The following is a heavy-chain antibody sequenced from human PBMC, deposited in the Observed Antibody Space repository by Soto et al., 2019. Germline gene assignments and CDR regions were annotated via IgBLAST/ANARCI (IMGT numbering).Heavy chain of an antibody. CDR3: ARVTGEAYDYGMDV. Sequence: QVQLVESGGGVVQPGRSLRLSCAASGFTFSSYARHWVRQAPGKGLEWVAVISYDGSNKYYADSVKGRFTISRDNSKNTLYLLMNSLRAEDTAVYYCARVTGEAYDYGMDVWGQGTTVTVSS. CDR1: GFTFSSYA. V-gene: IGHV3-30-3*01. D-gene: IGHD1-20*01. J-gene: IGHJ6*02. CDR2: ISYDGSNK.